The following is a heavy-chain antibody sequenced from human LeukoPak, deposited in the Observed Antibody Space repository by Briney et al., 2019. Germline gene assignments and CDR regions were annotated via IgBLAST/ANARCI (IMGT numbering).Heavy chain of an antibody. CDR3: AQDGYCNSAHCYTGAIEM. CDR1: GLTFDTYG. D-gene: IGHD2-15*01. CDR2: ISASGSNT. V-gene: IGHV3-23*01. J-gene: IGHJ3*02. Sequence: GGSLRLSCTVSGLTFDTYGMSWVRQAPGKGLEGVSAISASGSNTHYADSVKGRVIISRDNSKNTLYLEMKSLRAEDTALYFCAQDGYCNSAHCYTGAIEMWGQGTMVTVS.